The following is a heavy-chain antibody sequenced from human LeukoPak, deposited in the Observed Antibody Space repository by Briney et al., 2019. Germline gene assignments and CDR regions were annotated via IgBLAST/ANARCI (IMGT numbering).Heavy chain of an antibody. CDR2: IYNSGST. CDR1: GGSISGYY. J-gene: IGHJ3*02. Sequence: SETLSLTCTVSGGSISGYYWSWIRQPPGKGLEWIAYIYNSGSTNYNPSLKSRVTISVDTSKNQLSLKLSSVTAADTAVYYCARHIAVAANAPDAFDIWGQGTMVTVSS. D-gene: IGHD6-19*01. V-gene: IGHV4-59*08. CDR3: ARHIAVAANAPDAFDI.